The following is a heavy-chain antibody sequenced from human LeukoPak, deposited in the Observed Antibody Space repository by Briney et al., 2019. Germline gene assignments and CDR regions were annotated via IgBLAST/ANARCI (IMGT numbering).Heavy chain of an antibody. J-gene: IGHJ4*02. CDR1: RFTFSSYA. D-gene: IGHD1-26*01. CDR3: AKDRVGATLYFDF. CDR2: ISGSGDTT. Sequence: PGGSLRLSCAASRFTFSSYAMSWVRQAPGKGLEWVSAISGSGDTTYFADSVKGRFTISRDNSKNTLYLQMNSLRAEDTAVYYCAKDRVGATLYFDFWGQGTLLTVSS. V-gene: IGHV3-23*01.